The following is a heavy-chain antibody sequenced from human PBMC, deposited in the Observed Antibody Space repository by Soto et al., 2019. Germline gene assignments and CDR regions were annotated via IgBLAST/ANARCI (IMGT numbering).Heavy chain of an antibody. CDR1: GYTFTTYA. CDR2: INTYSGNT. CDR3: ARESCGGDCYSGLDQ. Sequence: ASVKVSCKPSGYTFTTYAISWVRRAPGQGLEWMGWINTYSGNTNYAQKLQGRVTMTTVTSTSTAYMELRSLRSDDTAVYYCARESCGGDCYSGLDQWGQGTLVTVSS. V-gene: IGHV1-18*01. J-gene: IGHJ4*02. D-gene: IGHD2-21*02.